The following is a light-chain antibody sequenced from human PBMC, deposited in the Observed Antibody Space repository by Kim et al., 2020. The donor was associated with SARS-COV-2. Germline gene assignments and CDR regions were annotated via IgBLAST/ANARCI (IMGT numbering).Light chain of an antibody. CDR1: SRSSASNY. Sequence: GKTVTLSCTRSSRSSASNYVQWYQQRPGSSPTTVIYEDNQRPSGVPDRFSGCIDSSSNSASLTISGLKTEDEADYYCQSYDSSLWVFGGGTQLTVL. J-gene: IGLJ3*02. CDR3: QSYDSSLWV. CDR2: EDN. V-gene: IGLV6-57*01.